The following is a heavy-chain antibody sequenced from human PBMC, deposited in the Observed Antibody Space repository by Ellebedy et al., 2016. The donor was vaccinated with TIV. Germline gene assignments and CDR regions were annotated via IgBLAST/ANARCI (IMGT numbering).Heavy chain of an antibody. V-gene: IGHV3-74*01. CDR1: GFAFSRYW. Sequence: GESLKISCTASGFAFSRYWMHWVRQVPGKGLEWVARINAIGTATRYADSVKGRFTVSRDNAKNSMLLQMNSLRAEDTGMYYCARRGSYGDYSVQVNSWFDLWGQGTLVTVS. CDR3: ARRGSYGDYSVQVNSWFDL. J-gene: IGHJ5*02. CDR2: INAIGTAT. D-gene: IGHD4-17*01.